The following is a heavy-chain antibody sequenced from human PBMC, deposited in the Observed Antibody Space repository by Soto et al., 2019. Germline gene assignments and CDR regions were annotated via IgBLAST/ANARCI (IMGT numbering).Heavy chain of an antibody. CDR1: GFTFSSYS. D-gene: IGHD3-9*01. CDR2: ISSSSSYI. CDR3: ASQETYYDILTGYSPKYFDL. Sequence: EVQLVESGGGLVKPGGSLRLSCAASGFTFSSYSMNWVRQAPGKGLEWVSSISSSSSYIYYADSVKGRFTISRDNAKNSLYLQMNSLRAEDTAVYYCASQETYYDILTGYSPKYFDLWGRGTLVTVSS. J-gene: IGHJ2*01. V-gene: IGHV3-21*01.